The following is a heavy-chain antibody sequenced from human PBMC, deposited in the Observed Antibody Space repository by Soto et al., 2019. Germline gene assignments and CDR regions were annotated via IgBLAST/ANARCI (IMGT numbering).Heavy chain of an antibody. CDR1: GFTFSSYA. CDR3: AKDRLRYFDWLLVDY. CDR2: ISGSGGST. D-gene: IGHD3-9*01. J-gene: IGHJ4*02. V-gene: IGHV3-23*01. Sequence: GSLRLSCAASGFTFSSYAMSWVRQAPGKGLEWVSAISGSGGSTYYADSVKGRFTISRDNSKNTLYLQMNSLRAEDTAVYYCAKDRLRYFDWLLVDYWGQGTLVTVSS.